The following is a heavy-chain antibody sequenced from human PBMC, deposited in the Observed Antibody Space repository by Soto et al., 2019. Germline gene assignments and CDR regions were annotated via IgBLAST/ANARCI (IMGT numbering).Heavy chain of an antibody. J-gene: IGHJ4*02. V-gene: IGHV3-21*06. CDR3: ARESEELTSNFDY. D-gene: IGHD1-7*01. Sequence: PGGSLRLSCAASGFTFTRYSMNWVRQAPGKGLEWVSSISSTTNYIYYGDSMKGRFTISRDNAKNSLYLEMSSLRAEDTAVYYCARESEELTSNFDYWGQGTLVTVSS. CDR2: ISSTTNYI. CDR1: GFTFTRYS.